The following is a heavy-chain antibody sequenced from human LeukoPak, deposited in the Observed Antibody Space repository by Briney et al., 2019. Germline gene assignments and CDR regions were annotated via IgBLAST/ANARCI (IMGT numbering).Heavy chain of an antibody. CDR1: GFTFSSYE. CDR2: ISSSGSTI. V-gene: IGHV3-48*03. Sequence: GGSLRLSCAASGFTFSSYEMNWVRQAPGKGLEWVSYISSSGSTIYYADSVKGRFTISRDNAKNSLYLQMNSLRAEDTAVYFCARVGALSSSWLLYWGQGTLVTVSS. CDR3: ARVGALSSSWLLY. D-gene: IGHD6-13*01. J-gene: IGHJ4*02.